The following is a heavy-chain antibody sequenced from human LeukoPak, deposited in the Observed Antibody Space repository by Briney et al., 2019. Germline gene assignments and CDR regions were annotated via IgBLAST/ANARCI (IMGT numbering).Heavy chain of an antibody. CDR1: GFTFNSYW. D-gene: IGHD4-17*01. Sequence: SGGSLRLSCAASGFTFNSYWMSWVRQAPGKGLEWVANIKQDGSEKYYVDSVKGRFTISRDNAKNSLYLQMNSLRAEDTAVYYCARDPPYGDYGMDVWGQGTTVTVSS. CDR3: ARDPPYGDYGMDV. CDR2: IKQDGSEK. V-gene: IGHV3-7*03. J-gene: IGHJ6*02.